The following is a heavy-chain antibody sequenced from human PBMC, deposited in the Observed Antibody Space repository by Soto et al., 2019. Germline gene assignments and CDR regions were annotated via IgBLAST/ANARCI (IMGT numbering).Heavy chain of an antibody. Sequence: PSETLSLTCTASGGSISRGDYYWIWIRQPPGKGLEWIGYIYYSGSTYYNPSLKSRVTISVDTSKNQFSLKLSSVTAADTAVYYCASAVAGAKDYYYGMDVWGQGTTVTVSS. CDR2: IYYSGST. J-gene: IGHJ6*02. V-gene: IGHV4-30-4*01. CDR1: GGSISRGDYY. D-gene: IGHD6-19*01. CDR3: ASAVAGAKDYYYGMDV.